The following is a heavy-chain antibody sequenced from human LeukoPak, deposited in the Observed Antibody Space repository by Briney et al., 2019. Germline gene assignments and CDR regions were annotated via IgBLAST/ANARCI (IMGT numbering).Heavy chain of an antibody. CDR3: ARDLITYDSSGYSQSY. V-gene: IGHV1-8*01. D-gene: IGHD3-22*01. J-gene: IGHJ4*02. CDR2: MNPNSGNT. Sequence: GASVKVSCKASGYTFTSYDINWVRQATGQGLEWMGWMNPNSGNTGYAQKFQGRVTMTRNTSISTAYMELSSLRSEDTAAYYCARDLITYDSSGYSQSYWGQGTLVTVSS. CDR1: GYTFTSYD.